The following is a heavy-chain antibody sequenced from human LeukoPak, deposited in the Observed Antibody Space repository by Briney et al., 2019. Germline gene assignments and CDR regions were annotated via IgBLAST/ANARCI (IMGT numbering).Heavy chain of an antibody. Sequence: PGGSLRLSCAASGFTFSSYAMSWVRQAPGKGLEWVSAISGSGGSTYYADSVKGRFTISRDNSKNTLYLQMSSLRAEDTAVYYCAKRILRFGELRGAFDIWGQGTMVTVSS. J-gene: IGHJ3*02. D-gene: IGHD3-10*01. CDR3: AKRILRFGELRGAFDI. V-gene: IGHV3-23*01. CDR1: GFTFSSYA. CDR2: ISGSGGST.